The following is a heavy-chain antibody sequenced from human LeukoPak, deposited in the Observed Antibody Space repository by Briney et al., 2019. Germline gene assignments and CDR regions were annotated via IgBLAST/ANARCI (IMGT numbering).Heavy chain of an antibody. CDR3: ARGRYYSNAFDI. V-gene: IGHV4-30-4*01. Sequence: TSQTLSLTCTVSGGSISSGDYYWSWIRQPPGKGLEWIGYIYYSGSTYYNPSLKSRVTISVDTSKNQFSLKLSSVTAADTAVYYCARGRYYSNAFDIWGQGTMVTVSS. CDR2: IYYSGST. CDR1: GGSISSGDYY. D-gene: IGHD3-10*01. J-gene: IGHJ3*02.